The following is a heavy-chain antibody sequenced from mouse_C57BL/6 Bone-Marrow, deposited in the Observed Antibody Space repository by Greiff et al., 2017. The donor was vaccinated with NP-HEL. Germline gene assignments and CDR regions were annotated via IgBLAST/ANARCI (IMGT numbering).Heavy chain of an antibody. J-gene: IGHJ4*01. CDR1: GFNIKDDY. CDR2: IDPENGDT. CDR3: TTDYGSRLYAIDY. D-gene: IGHD1-1*01. Sequence: VQLQQSGAELVRPGASVKLSCTASGFNIKDDYMHWVKQRPEQGLEWIGWIDPENGDTEYASKFQGKATITADTSSNTAYLQLSSLTSEDTAVYYCTTDYGSRLYAIDYWGQGTSVTVSS. V-gene: IGHV14-4*01.